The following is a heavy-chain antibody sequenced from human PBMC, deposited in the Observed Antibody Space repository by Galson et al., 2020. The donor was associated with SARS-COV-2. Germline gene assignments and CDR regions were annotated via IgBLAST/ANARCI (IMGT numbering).Heavy chain of an antibody. V-gene: IGHV4-59*01. J-gene: IGHJ4*02. CDR2: IYYSGST. D-gene: IGHD2-8*01. Sequence: ETSETLSLTCTVSGGSISSYYWSWIRQPPGKGLEWIGYIYYSGSTNYNPSLKSRVTISVDTSKNQFSLKLSSVTAADTAVYYCATLSWSFMVRGWGQGTLVTVSS. CDR3: ATLSWSFMVRG. CDR1: GGSISSYY.